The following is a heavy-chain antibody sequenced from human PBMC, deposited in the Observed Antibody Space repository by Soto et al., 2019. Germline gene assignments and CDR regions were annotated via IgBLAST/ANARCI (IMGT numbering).Heavy chain of an antibody. CDR3: AREEESVGSPPSGFHP. V-gene: IGHV3-7*03. Sequence: EVQLVESGGGLVQPGGSLRLSCVGSGFTFGKYWMDWLRQTPGKGLGWVANIKQDGSEKFYVDSVRGRFTISRDNAKNSVYLEMNRLRDEDTGVYYCAREEESVGSPPSGFHPWGQGVQVTVSS. D-gene: IGHD3-10*01. J-gene: IGHJ5*02. CDR2: IKQDGSEK. CDR1: GFTFGKYW.